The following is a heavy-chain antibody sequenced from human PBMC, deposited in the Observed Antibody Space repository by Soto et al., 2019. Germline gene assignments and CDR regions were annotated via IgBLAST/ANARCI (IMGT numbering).Heavy chain of an antibody. CDR3: GADFLLLWFGESTNWSYA. CDR2: LSAYNGNT. CDR1: GYTFTSYG. Sequence: ASVKVSCKASGYTFTSYGISWVPQAPGQGLEWMGWLSAYNGNTNYAQKLQGRVTMTTDTSRSTADMELRSLGSDDTAVYCCGADFLLLWFGESTNWSYAWGQGTLATVYS. J-gene: IGHJ5*02. V-gene: IGHV1-18*01. D-gene: IGHD3-10*01.